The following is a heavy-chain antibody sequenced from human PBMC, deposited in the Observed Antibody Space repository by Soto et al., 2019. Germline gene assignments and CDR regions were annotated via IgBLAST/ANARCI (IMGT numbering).Heavy chain of an antibody. V-gene: IGHV3-11*05. CDR3: VRVRWQQPTQGIGY. CDR2: ISSSSTYT. CDR1: GFRFSDYY. Sequence: QVQLVESGGGLVKPGGSLRLSCAASGFRFSDYYMSWIRQAPGKGLEWVSYISSSSTYTEYADSVKGRFTISRDNAKNTLYLQVNSLRAEDAALYYWVRVRWQQPTQGIGYWGQGNLVTVSS. D-gene: IGHD6-13*01. J-gene: IGHJ4*02.